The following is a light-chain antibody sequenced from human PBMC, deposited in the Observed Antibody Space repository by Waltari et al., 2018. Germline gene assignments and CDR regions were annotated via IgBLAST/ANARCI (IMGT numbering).Light chain of an antibody. V-gene: IGKV4-1*01. Sequence: EIVMTQSPDSLAVSRGERAAINRKSSRIVLYNSNNKNYLAWYQQKPRQPPKLLINWASSRESGVPDRFSGSGSGTDFTLTISSLQAEDVAVYYCQQYYSSPISFGQGTRLEIK. J-gene: IGKJ5*01. CDR1: RIVLYNSNNKNY. CDR2: WAS. CDR3: QQYYSSPIS.